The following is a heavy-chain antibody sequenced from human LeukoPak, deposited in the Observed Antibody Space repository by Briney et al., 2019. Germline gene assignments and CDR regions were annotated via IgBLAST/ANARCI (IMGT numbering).Heavy chain of an antibody. V-gene: IGHV1-18*01. CDR3: ARGMVHDY. CDR1: GYIFTSHG. Sequence: ASVKVSCTTSGYIFTSHGISWVRQAPGQGLECVGWISAFNGNTNYAQKFQGRVTMTTDTSTRTAYMELRSLKSDDTAVYFCARGMVHDYWGQGTLITVSS. D-gene: IGHD2-8*01. CDR2: ISAFNGNT. J-gene: IGHJ4*02.